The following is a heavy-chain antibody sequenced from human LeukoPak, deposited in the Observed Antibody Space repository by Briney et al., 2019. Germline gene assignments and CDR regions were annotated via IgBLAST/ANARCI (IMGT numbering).Heavy chain of an antibody. CDR1: GGSISTYY. Sequence: SETLSLTCTVSGGSISTYYWTWIRQPAGKGLEWIGRFSTSGIANYNPSLKSRVTMSVDTSNNQFFLKLNSVTAADTAVYYCMRDGPSWGLLWGQGALVTVSS. CDR2: FSTSGIA. D-gene: IGHD7-27*01. CDR3: MRDGPSWGLL. V-gene: IGHV4-4*07. J-gene: IGHJ4*02.